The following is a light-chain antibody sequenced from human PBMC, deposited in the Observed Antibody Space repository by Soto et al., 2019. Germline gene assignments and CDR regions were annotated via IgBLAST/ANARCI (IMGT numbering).Light chain of an antibody. J-gene: IGKJ1*01. CDR3: QQYFEWPPMT. V-gene: IGKV3-15*01. CDR2: GAS. CDR1: ETVATN. Sequence: VMTQSPATLSVSPGKRATLSCWASETVATNLAWYQQKPGQAPRLLIAGASTRAAGISDRFRGRGSGTEFTLTISSLRSEDSAIYYCQQYFEWPPMTFGQGTKVEI.